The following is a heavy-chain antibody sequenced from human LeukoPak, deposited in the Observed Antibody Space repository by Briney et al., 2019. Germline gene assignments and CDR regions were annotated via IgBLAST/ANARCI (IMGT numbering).Heavy chain of an antibody. V-gene: IGHV1-18*01. CDR3: ARDPDGARDFDY. Sequence: ASVKVSCKASGYTFTSYGISWVRQAPGQGLEWMGWISVYNGNTNYAQKLRGRVTMTTDTSTSTAYMELRSLRSDDTAAYYCARDPDGARDFDYWGQGTLVTVSS. CDR2: ISVYNGNT. CDR1: GYTFTSYG. J-gene: IGHJ4*02. D-gene: IGHD4/OR15-4a*01.